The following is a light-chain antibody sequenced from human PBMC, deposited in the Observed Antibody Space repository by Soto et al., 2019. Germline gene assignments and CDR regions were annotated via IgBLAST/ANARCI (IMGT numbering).Light chain of an antibody. Sequence: EIVLTQSPATLSLSPGERATLSCRASQSVNTYLGWYQQRPGQAPILLNYDASNRATGIPARFSGSGSGTDFTLTISSLEPEDFAVYYCQQRSSWPLTFGGGTKVEIK. CDR3: QQRSSWPLT. CDR1: QSVNTY. J-gene: IGKJ4*01. V-gene: IGKV3-11*01. CDR2: DAS.